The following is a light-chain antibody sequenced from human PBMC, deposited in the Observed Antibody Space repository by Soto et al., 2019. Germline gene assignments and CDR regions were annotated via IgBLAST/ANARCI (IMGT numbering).Light chain of an antibody. CDR2: GAS. CDR1: QTGLYNSNNKNH. CDR3: QQYYSIPFT. Sequence: DFVMTQAPDSLAVSLGERATINCKSSQTGLYNSNNKNHLGWFQQKPGHPPKLLIYGASPRASGVPDRFSGSGSGTDFTLTISSLQAEDVAVYYCQQYYSIPFTFGQGTKLEIK. J-gene: IGKJ2*01. V-gene: IGKV4-1*01.